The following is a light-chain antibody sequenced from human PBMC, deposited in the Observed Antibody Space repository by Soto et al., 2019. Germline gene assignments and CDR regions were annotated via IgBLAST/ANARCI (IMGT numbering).Light chain of an antibody. J-gene: IGKJ4*01. V-gene: IGKV3D-15*01. CDR2: GAS. CDR1: QSVASS. CDR3: QQYNNWPLA. Sequence: EIMMTQAPATLSVSPGERVTLSCRAGQSVASSLAWYQQKPDQAPRLLIYGASTRATGIPARFSGSGSGTEFTLTISSLQSEDFAVYYCQQYNNWPLAFGGGNKVQLK.